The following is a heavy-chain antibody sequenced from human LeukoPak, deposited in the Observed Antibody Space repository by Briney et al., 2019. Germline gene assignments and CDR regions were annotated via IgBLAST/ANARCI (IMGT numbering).Heavy chain of an antibody. D-gene: IGHD5-24*01. V-gene: IGHV4-34*01. Sequence: PSETLSLTCAVYGGSFSGYYWSWLRQPPGKGLEWIGEINHSGSTNYNPSLKSRVTISVDTSKNQFSLKLSSVTAAETAVYYCAREGRYRYGYNEYHSYMDIWGKGTTVTVSS. J-gene: IGHJ6*03. CDR3: AREGRYRYGYNEYHSYMDI. CDR1: GGSFSGYY. CDR2: INHSGST.